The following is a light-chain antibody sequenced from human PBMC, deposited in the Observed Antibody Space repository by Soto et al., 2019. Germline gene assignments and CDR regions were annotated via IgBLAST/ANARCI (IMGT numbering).Light chain of an antibody. CDR3: CSYTSSSSL. Sequence: QSALTQPASVSGSPGQSITISCTGTSSDVGGYNYVSWYQQHPGKAPKLMIYDVSNRPSGVSNRFSGSKSGNTASLTISGLQDEDEADYYCCSYTSSSSLFGGGTKLTVL. J-gene: IGLJ2*01. V-gene: IGLV2-14*01. CDR2: DVS. CDR1: SSDVGGYNY.